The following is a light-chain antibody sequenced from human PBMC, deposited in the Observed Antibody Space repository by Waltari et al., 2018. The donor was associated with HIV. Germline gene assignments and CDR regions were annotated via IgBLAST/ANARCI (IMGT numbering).Light chain of an antibody. CDR2: SSD. CDR1: SSNIGSNT. J-gene: IGLJ2*01. V-gene: IGLV1-44*01. Sequence: QSVLTQPPSASGTPGQGVTISCSGSSSNIGSNTVNWYQQLPGTAPKLLIYSSDQRPSGVPDRFSGSKSGTSASLAIGGLQSEDEADYYCAAWDDSLNGVVFGGGTKLTVL. CDR3: AAWDDSLNGVV.